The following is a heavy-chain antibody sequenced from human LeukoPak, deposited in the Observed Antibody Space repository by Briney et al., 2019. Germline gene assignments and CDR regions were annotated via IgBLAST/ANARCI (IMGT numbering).Heavy chain of an antibody. Sequence: GASVKVSCKASGYTFTGYYMHWVRQAPGQGLEWMGWINPNSGGTNYAQKFQGRVTMTRDTSISTAYMELSRLRSDDTAVYYCARGPSSGWSNFPHNWGQGTLVTVSS. CDR2: INPNSGGT. J-gene: IGHJ4*02. CDR1: GYTFTGYY. D-gene: IGHD6-19*01. CDR3: ARGPSSGWSNFPHN. V-gene: IGHV1-2*02.